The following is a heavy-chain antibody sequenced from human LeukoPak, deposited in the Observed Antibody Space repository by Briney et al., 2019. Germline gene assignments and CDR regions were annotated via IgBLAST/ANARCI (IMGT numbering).Heavy chain of an antibody. CDR2: IYYSGST. D-gene: IGHD3-22*01. Sequence: SETLSLTCTVSGGSISSGDYYWSWIRQPPGKGLEWIGYIYYSGSTYYNPSLKSRVTISVNTSKNQFSLKLSSVTAADTAVYYCARAMIAPGYYFDYWGQGTLVTVSS. CDR3: ARAMIAPGYYFDY. V-gene: IGHV4-30-4*01. J-gene: IGHJ4*02. CDR1: GGSISSGDYY.